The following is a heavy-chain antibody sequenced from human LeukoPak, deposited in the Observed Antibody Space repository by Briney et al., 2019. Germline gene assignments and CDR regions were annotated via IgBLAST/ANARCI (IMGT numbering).Heavy chain of an antibody. D-gene: IGHD2-8*01. CDR1: GGYLSSYY. CDR3: ARDVNGGY. CDR2: IYYSGST. V-gene: IGHV4-59*01. Sequence: SETLSLTCTVSGGYLSSYYWNWIRQPPGKGLEWIGYIYYSGSTNYNPSLKSRVTISIDTSKNQFSLKLSSVTAADTAVCYCARDVNGGYWGQGTLVTVSS. J-gene: IGHJ4*02.